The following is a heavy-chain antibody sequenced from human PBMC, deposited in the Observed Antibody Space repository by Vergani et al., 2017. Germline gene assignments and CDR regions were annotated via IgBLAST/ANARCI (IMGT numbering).Heavy chain of an antibody. Sequence: VEAGGGLVQPGGSLRLSCTASGFTFQAFAFHWVRQVSGRGLEWVSGIDRNYGVKNGNSFEGRFSISRDNSKNTLYLQMNSLRVEDTAVYYCARAYGRYDWFDYWGQRTLVTVSS. CDR2: IDRNYGVK. D-gene: IGHD1-20*01. J-gene: IGHJ4*01. CDR3: ARAYGRYDWFDY. CDR1: GFTFQAFA. V-gene: IGHV3-9*01.